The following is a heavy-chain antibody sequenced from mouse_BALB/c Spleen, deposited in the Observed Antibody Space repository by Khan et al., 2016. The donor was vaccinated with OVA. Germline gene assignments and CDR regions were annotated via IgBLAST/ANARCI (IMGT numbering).Heavy chain of an antibody. CDR1: GYTFTNYG. Sequence: QIQLVQSGPELKKPGETVKISCKASGYTFTNYGMNWVKQAPGKGLKWMGWINTYTGETTYADDFKGRFAFSLETSASTASLQINNLKNEDTATYFCARMKPYWYFDVWGAGTTVTVSS. V-gene: IGHV9-3-1*01. CDR2: INTYTGET. CDR3: ARMKPYWYFDV. J-gene: IGHJ1*01.